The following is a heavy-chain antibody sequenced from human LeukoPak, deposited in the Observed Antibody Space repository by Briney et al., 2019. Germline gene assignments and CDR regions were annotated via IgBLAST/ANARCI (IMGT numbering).Heavy chain of an antibody. D-gene: IGHD6-13*01. J-gene: IGHJ5*02. CDR2: IYYSGST. V-gene: IGHV4-39*02. CDR1: GGSISSSSYY. CDR3: ARECRYSSSWYVSVARPTGWFDP. Sequence: PSETLSLTCTVSGGSISSSSYYWGWIRQPPGKGLEWIGSIYYSGSTYYNPSLKSRVTISVDTSKNQFSLKLSSVTAADTAVYYCARECRYSSSWYVSVARPTGWFDPWGQGTLVTVSS.